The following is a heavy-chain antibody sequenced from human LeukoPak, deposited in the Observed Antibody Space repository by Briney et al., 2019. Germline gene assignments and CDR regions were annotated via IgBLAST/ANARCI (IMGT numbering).Heavy chain of an antibody. D-gene: IGHD3-10*01. CDR3: GINRPGKALDI. V-gene: IGHV1-2*02. Sequence: ASVKVSCKASGFTFTDYFIHWVRQAPGQGLEWMGWIGPKSGDTSYSQKFQGRVTVTRDTSISTVYMELSRLRSDDTAVYYCGINRPGKALDIWGQGTVVTVSS. CDR2: IGPKSGDT. J-gene: IGHJ3*02. CDR1: GFTFTDYF.